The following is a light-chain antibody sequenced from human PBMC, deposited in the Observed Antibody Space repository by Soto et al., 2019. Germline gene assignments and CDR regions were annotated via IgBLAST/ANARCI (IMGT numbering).Light chain of an antibody. CDR3: QQYNNWPWT. CDR1: QSVSSN. CDR2: TAS. V-gene: IGKV3-15*01. J-gene: IGKJ1*01. Sequence: DIVMTQSPATLSVKPGERATLSGRASQSVSSNLAWYQQKPGQAPRLLIYTASTRAAGVPARFGGSGSGTEFTLTISSLQSEDFAVYYCQQYNNWPWTFGQGTKV.